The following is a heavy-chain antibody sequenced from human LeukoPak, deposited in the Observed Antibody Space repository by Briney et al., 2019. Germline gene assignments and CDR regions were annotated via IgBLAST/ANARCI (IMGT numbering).Heavy chain of an antibody. D-gene: IGHD6-19*01. J-gene: IGHJ4*02. CDR2: ISYDGSNK. CDR3: ARDRDSSGWYEGFDY. Sequence: GGSLRLSCAASGFTFSISAMHWVRQAPDKGLEWVAVISYDGSNKYYADSVKGRFTISRDNSKNTLYLQMNSLRADDTAVYYCARDRDSSGWYEGFDYWGQGTLVTVSS. V-gene: IGHV3-30-3*01. CDR1: GFTFSISA.